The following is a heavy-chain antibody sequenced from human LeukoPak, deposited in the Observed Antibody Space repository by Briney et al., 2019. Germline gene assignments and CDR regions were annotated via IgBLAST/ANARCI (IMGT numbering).Heavy chain of an antibody. Sequence: SETLSLTCTVSGGSISSSSYYWGWIRQPPGKGLEWIGSIYYSGSTYYNPSLKSRVTISVDTSKNQFSLKLSSVTAADTAVYYCARQPQGRWPRYYYCYYMDVWGKGTTVTVSS. V-gene: IGHV4-39*01. CDR2: IYYSGST. J-gene: IGHJ6*03. CDR1: GGSISSSSYY. D-gene: IGHD3-10*01. CDR3: ARQPQGRWPRYYYCYYMDV.